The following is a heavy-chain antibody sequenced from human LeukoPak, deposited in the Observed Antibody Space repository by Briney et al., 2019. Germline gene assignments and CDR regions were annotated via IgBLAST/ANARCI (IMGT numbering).Heavy chain of an antibody. Sequence: ASVKVSCKASGYTFTTYAISWVRQAPGQGLEWMGWISVYNGNTKYAQKFQGRVTMTTDTSTSTAYMELRSLRSDDTAVYYCARYHSISGHYYFGYWGQGTLVTVSS. CDR3: ARYHSISGHYYFGY. V-gene: IGHV1-18*01. CDR1: GYTFTTYA. J-gene: IGHJ4*02. D-gene: IGHD3-22*01. CDR2: ISVYNGNT.